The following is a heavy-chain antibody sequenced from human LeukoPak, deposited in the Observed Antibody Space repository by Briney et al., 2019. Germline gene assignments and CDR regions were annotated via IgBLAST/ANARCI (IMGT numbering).Heavy chain of an antibody. CDR3: ARHRAWDGGYYLGEEYYFDY. Sequence: PSETLSLTCTVSGGSISSYYWSWIRQPPGKGLEWIGYIYYSGSTNYNPSLKSRVTISVDTSKNQFSLKLSSVTAADTAVYYCARHRAWDGGYYLGEEYYFDYWGQGTLVTVSS. CDR1: GGSISSYY. J-gene: IGHJ4*02. CDR2: IYYSGST. D-gene: IGHD1-26*01. V-gene: IGHV4-59*08.